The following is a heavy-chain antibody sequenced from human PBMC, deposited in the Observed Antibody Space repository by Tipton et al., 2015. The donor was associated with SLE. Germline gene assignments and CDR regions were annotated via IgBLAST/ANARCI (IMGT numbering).Heavy chain of an antibody. V-gene: IGHV4-59*12. J-gene: IGHJ5*02. CDR2: IYYTGST. D-gene: IGHD3-3*01. CDR3: ASIASRFFDP. CDR1: GGSISSSYY. Sequence: TLSLTCAVSGGSISSSYYWSWIRQPPGKGLEWIGYIYYTGSTNYNPSLKSRVTISVDTSKNQFSLKLTSVTAADTAVYYCASIASRFFDPWGQGTLVTASS.